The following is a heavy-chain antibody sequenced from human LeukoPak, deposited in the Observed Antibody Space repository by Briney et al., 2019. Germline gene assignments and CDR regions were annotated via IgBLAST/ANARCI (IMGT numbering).Heavy chain of an antibody. CDR2: ISNDGCGT. D-gene: IGHD6-13*01. J-gene: IGHJ6*02. V-gene: IGHV3-23*01. CDR1: GFIFNNYG. CDR3: ARDGSSSWYSNAEYYYYYGMDV. Sequence: GGSLRLSCAASGFIFNNYGLIWVRQAPGRGLEWVSAISNDGCGTNYADFVKGRFTISRDNSKNTLFLQINSLRAEDTAVYYCARDGSSSWYSNAEYYYYYGMDVWGQGTTVTVSS.